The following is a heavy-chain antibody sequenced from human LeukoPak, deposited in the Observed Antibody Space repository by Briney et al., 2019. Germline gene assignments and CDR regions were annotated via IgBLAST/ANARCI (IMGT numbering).Heavy chain of an antibody. Sequence: SETPSLTCTVSGGSISSYYWSWIRQPPGKGLEWIGYIYHSGSTFYNPSLKSRVTISVDMSKNRFSLRLTSLTAADTAVYYCARAVGLSPDFDYWGQGTLVTVSS. CDR1: GGSISSYY. CDR2: IYHSGST. D-gene: IGHD3/OR15-3a*01. CDR3: ARAVGLSPDFDY. V-gene: IGHV4-59*12. J-gene: IGHJ4*02.